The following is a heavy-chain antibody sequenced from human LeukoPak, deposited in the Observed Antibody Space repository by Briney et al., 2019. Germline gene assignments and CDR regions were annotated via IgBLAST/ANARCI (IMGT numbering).Heavy chain of an antibody. CDR1: GGSISSGGYS. J-gene: IGHJ4*02. CDR3: ARHQYSSETIDY. Sequence: SETLSLTCAVSGGSISSGGYSWSWIRQPPGKGLEWIGYIYHSGSTYYNPSLKSRVTISVDRSKNQFSLKLSSVTAADTAVYYCARHQYSSETIDYWGQGTLVTVSS. V-gene: IGHV4-30-2*01. D-gene: IGHD6-19*01. CDR2: IYHSGST.